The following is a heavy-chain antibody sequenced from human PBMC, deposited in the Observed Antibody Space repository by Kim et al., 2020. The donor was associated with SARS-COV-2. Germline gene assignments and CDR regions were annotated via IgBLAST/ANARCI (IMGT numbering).Heavy chain of an antibody. Sequence: GGSLRLSCAASGFTFSSYAMSWVRQAPGKGLEWVSAISGSGGSTYYADSVKGRFTISRDNSKNTLYLQMNSLRAEDTAVYYCAKYPHDFWSGPYYFDYWGQGTLVTVSS. J-gene: IGHJ4*02. CDR3: AKYPHDFWSGPYYFDY. CDR2: ISGSGGST. V-gene: IGHV3-23*01. CDR1: GFTFSSYA. D-gene: IGHD3-3*01.